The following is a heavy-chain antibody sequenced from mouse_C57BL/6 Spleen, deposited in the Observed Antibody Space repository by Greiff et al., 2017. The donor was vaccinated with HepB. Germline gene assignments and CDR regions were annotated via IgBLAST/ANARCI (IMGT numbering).Heavy chain of an antibody. V-gene: IGHV1-22*01. J-gene: IGHJ3*01. D-gene: IGHD3-2*02. CDR3: ARAQANAAWFAY. CDR2: INPNNGCT. CDR1: GYTFTDYN. Sequence: EVQLQQSGPELVKPGASVKMSCKASGYTFTDYNIHWVKQSPGKSLEWVGYINPNNGCTCYHQKFKGQVTFTVNNSSSTAYMQLRSLTSEDSAVYYCARAQANAAWFAYWGQGTLVTVSA.